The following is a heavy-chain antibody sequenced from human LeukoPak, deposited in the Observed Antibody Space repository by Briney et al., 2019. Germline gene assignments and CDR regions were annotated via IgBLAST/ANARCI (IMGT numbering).Heavy chain of an antibody. CDR2: ISGNGVTT. CDR3: ARDTNREQDI. J-gene: IGHJ6*02. V-gene: IGHV3-64*01. CDR1: GFSFSGDY. Sequence: GGSLRLSCAASGFSFSGDYIHWVRQAPGKGLEYVSAISGNGVTTHYTNSVKGRFTISRDNSKNTVYLRMGSLSTEDTAVYYCARDTNREQDIRGQGTTVTVSS. D-gene: IGHD3-3*01.